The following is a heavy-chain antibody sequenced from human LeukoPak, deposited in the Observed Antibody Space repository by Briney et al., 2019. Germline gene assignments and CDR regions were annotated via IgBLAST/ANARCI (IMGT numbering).Heavy chain of an antibody. CDR1: GFTFSSYS. CDR3: AKLMGYNYDYGMDV. CDR2: ISSSSSYI. J-gene: IGHJ6*02. V-gene: IGHV3-21*04. D-gene: IGHD2-8*01. Sequence: KPGGSLRLSCAASGFTFSSYSMNWVRQAPGKGLEWVSSISSSSSYIYYADSVKGRFTTSRDNSRNTLYLQMNSLRAEDTALYYCAKLMGYNYDYGMDVWGQGTTVTVSS.